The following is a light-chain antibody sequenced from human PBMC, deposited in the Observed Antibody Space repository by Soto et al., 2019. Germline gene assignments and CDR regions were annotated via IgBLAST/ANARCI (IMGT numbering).Light chain of an antibody. J-gene: IGLJ2*01. CDR1: SSDVGGFNY. Sequence: QSVLTQPPSASGSPGQSVAISCTGTSSDVGGFNYVSWYQHHPGKAPRLMIYEVNKRPSGVPDRFSGSKSGNTASLTVSGLHAEDEAVYYCSSYVGSNNLVFGGGTKLTVL. CDR3: SSYVGSNNLV. V-gene: IGLV2-8*01. CDR2: EVN.